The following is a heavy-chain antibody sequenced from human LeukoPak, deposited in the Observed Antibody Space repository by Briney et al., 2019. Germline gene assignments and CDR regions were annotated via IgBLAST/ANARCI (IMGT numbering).Heavy chain of an antibody. D-gene: IGHD2-2*01. CDR2: IFYGGST. J-gene: IGHJ5*02. V-gene: IGHV4-39*01. CDR3: ARQPSLSHCSSGTCWFDL. Sequence: PSETLSLTCTVSDGSISTSSYLWGWIRLPLGKGLEWIGSIFYGGSTYYNPSLKSRVTISVDTSRNQVSLKLSSVTAADTAVYYCARQPSLSHCSSGTCWFDLWGQGTLVTVSS. CDR1: DGSISTSSYL.